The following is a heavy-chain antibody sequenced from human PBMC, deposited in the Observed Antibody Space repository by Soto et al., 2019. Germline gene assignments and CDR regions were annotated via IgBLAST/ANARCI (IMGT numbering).Heavy chain of an antibody. J-gene: IGHJ3*02. CDR1: GFTFSSYA. Sequence: GGSLRLSCAASGFTFSSYAMSWVRQAPGKGLEWVSSISGDATSTHYADSVKGRFTISRDNSKNTLYLQMSSLRVEDTAVYDCAKVGGFCSSIGCSPFGWAFNIWGQGTMVTVSS. V-gene: IGHV3-23*01. D-gene: IGHD2-2*01. CDR3: AKVGGFCSSIGCSPFGWAFNI. CDR2: ISGDATST.